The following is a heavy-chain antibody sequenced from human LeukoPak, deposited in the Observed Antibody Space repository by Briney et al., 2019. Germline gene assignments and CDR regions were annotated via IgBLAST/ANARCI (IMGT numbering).Heavy chain of an antibody. CDR1: GFTFTSYA. V-gene: IGHV1-3*01. J-gene: IGHJ5*02. CDR2: INAGNGNT. Sequence: PGGSLRLSCAASGFTFTSYAMHWVRQAPGQRLEWMGWINAGNGNTKYSQKFQGRVTITRDTSASTAYMELSSLRSEDTAVYYCARWPRYCSGGSCYGWFDPWGQGTLVTVSS. CDR3: ARWPRYCSGGSCYGWFDP. D-gene: IGHD2-15*01.